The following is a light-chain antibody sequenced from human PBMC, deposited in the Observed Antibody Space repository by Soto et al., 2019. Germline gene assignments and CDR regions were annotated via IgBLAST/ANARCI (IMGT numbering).Light chain of an antibody. CDR2: KAS. Sequence: DIQMTQSPSTLSASVGDRVTITCRASQSISSWLAWYQQKPGKAPKLLIYKASSLETGVPSRFSGSGSGTEFTLNISSLQPDDFATYYCQQYNRYSVTFGQGTRLEIK. CDR3: QQYNRYSVT. J-gene: IGKJ5*01. V-gene: IGKV1-5*03. CDR1: QSISSW.